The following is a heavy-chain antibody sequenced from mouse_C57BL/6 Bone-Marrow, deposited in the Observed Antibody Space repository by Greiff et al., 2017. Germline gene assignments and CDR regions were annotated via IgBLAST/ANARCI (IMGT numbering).Heavy chain of an antibody. D-gene: IGHD1-1*01. CDR3: TRSLIYYGTNY. Sequence: VQLKQSGAELVKPGASVKLSCTASGFNIKDYYIHWVKQRIEQGLEWIGRIDPEDGETKYAPKFQDKATITADTSSNTAYLQLSSLTSEDTAVYYCTRSLIYYGTNYWGQGTTLTVSS. CDR2: IDPEDGET. J-gene: IGHJ2*01. V-gene: IGHV14-2*01. CDR1: GFNIKDYY.